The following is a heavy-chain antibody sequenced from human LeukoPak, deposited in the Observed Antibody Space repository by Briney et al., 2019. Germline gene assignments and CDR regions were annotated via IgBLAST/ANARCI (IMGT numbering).Heavy chain of an antibody. CDR3: ARSKAGGY. V-gene: IGHV3-7*01. CDR1: GFNFCNYC. J-gene: IGHJ4*02. Sequence: GGALRLSCVASGFNFCNYCMSWVRQAPGQGLEVVANINQEGGEQNYVDYVKGRLSRSRDNAKTSVYLQMNSLKVEDTAFYYCARSKAGGYWGQGTLVTVSS. D-gene: IGHD3-10*01. CDR2: INQEGGEQ.